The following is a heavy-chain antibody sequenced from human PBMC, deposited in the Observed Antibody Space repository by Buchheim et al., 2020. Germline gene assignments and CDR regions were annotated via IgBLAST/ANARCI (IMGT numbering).Heavy chain of an antibody. D-gene: IGHD3-3*01. J-gene: IGHJ6*02. Sequence: EVQLVESGGGLVQPGGSLRLSCAASGFTFSSYWMSWVRQAPGKGLEWVANIKQDGREKYYVDSVKGRFTISRDNAKNSLYLQMNSLRAEDTAVYYCAREYYDFWSGYFYGMDVWGQGTT. V-gene: IGHV3-7*01. CDR3: AREYYDFWSGYFYGMDV. CDR2: IKQDGREK. CDR1: GFTFSSYW.